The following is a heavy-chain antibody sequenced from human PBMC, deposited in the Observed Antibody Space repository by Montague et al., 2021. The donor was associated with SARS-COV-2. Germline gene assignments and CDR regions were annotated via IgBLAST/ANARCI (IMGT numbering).Heavy chain of an antibody. V-gene: IGHV3-23*01. J-gene: IGHJ3*02. Sequence: SLRLSCAAPGFTFSKYAMSWVRQAPGKGLEWVSAISGSGRSTYYADSVKGRFTISRDNSKNTLYLQMNSLRAEDTAVYYCAKDRLVLLWFRERYDAFDIWGQGTMVTVSS. CDR1: GFTFSKYA. CDR3: AKDRLVLLWFRERYDAFDI. CDR2: ISGSGRST. D-gene: IGHD3-10*01.